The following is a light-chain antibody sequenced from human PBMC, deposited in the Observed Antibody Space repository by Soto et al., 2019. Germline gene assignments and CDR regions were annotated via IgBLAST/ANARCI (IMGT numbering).Light chain of an antibody. CDR2: AAS. Sequence: EVVLTQSPGTVSLSPGERATLSCRASQSVTSNYLAWYQQKPGQAPRLLIYAASSRATGIPERFSGSGSGTDFTLSISRLEPEDFAVYYCQQYGSSITWTFGQGTKVEIK. CDR3: QQYGSSITWT. J-gene: IGKJ1*01. V-gene: IGKV3-20*01. CDR1: QSVTSNY.